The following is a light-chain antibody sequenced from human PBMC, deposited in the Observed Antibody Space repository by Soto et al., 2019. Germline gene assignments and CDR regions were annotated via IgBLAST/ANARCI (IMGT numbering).Light chain of an antibody. V-gene: IGLV2-11*01. CDR2: DVN. Sequence: QPALTQPRSVSGSPGQSVTISCTGTSSDVGGFNYVSWYQQHPGKAPKLMIYDVNKRPSGVPDRFSGSKSGNTASLTISGLQAEDEADYYCSSYAGNYTYVFGTGTKVTVL. J-gene: IGLJ1*01. CDR1: SSDVGGFNY. CDR3: SSYAGNYTYV.